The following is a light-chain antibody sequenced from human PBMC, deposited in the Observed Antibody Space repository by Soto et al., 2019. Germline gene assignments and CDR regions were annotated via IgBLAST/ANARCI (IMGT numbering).Light chain of an antibody. CDR2: GAS. CDR1: QSVSGSH. CDR3: QHYDTSSYT. V-gene: IGKV3-20*01. Sequence: EVVLTQSPGTLSLSPGERATLSCRPTQSVSGSHLTWYQQRPGQAHRRLIFGASTRASDTPDRFSGSGSGIDVTVTISSLEPEDFAVYYCQHYDTSSYTFGQGTRVEIK. J-gene: IGKJ2*01.